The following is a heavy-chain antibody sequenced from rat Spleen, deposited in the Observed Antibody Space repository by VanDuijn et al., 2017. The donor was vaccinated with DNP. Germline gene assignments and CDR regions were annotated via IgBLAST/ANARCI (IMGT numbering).Heavy chain of an antibody. CDR1: GFTFNNYW. V-gene: IGHV5-31*01. CDR3: TRVGYTTDYGGWFPY. Sequence: EVQLVESGGDLVQPGRSLKLSCVASGFTFNNYWMTWIRQVPGKGLEWVASITSSGRNTYYTDSVKGRFTISRDNAKNTLHLQMNSLRSEDTATYYCTRVGYTTDYGGWFPYWGQGTLVTVSS. D-gene: IGHD1-6*01. CDR2: ITSSGRNT. J-gene: IGHJ3*01.